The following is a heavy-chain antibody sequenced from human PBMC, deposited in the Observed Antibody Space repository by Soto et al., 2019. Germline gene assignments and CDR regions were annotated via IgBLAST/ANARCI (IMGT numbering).Heavy chain of an antibody. Sequence: SGVSLRHSCAAAGFTFISHAVRWVRKAPGKGLEWVSAISGSGGSTYYAESVKGRFTISRDNSKNTLYLQMNSLRAEDTAVYFCAKVLGPGKHFWSGFLEFWGKRTLVTVTS. D-gene: IGHD3-3*02. CDR1: GFTFISHA. J-gene: IGHJ4*02. CDR2: ISGSGGST. CDR3: AKVLGPGKHFWSGFLEF. V-gene: IGHV3-23*01.